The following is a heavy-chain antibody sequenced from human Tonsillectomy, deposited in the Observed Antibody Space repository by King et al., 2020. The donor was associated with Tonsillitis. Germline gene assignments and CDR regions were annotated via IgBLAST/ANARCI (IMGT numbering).Heavy chain of an antibody. CDR2: IYPGDSDT. V-gene: IGHV5-51*01. J-gene: IGHJ6*03. Sequence: VQLVESGAEVKKPEESLKISCEGSGYSFTNYWIGWVRQMPGKGLEWMGIIYPGDSDTRYSPSFQGQVTISADKSISTAYLQWSSLKASDTAMYYCARRPYYYDTRGGFYYYYMDVWGKGTTVTVSS. D-gene: IGHD3-22*01. CDR1: GYSFTNYW. CDR3: ARRPYYYDTRGGFYYYYMDV.